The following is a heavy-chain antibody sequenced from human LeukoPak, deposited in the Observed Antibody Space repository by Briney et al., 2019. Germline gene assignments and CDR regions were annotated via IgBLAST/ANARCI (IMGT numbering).Heavy chain of an antibody. D-gene: IGHD6-19*01. CDR2: IYTSGST. V-gene: IGHV4-4*07. Sequence: SETLSLTCPVSGGSISSYYWSWIRQPAGKGLEWIGRIYTSGSTNYNPSLKSRVTMSADTSKNQFSLKLSSVTAADTAVYYCARVPAVAGPFYFDYWGQGILVTVSS. J-gene: IGHJ4*02. CDR1: GGSISSYY. CDR3: ARVPAVAGPFYFDY.